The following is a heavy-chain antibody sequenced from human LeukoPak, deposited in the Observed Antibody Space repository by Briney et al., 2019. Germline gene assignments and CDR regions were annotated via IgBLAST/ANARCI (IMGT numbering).Heavy chain of an antibody. CDR3: ARNEPAVSVVDAFDV. V-gene: IGHV1-2*02. J-gene: IGHJ3*01. CDR2: INPDNGKK. CDR1: GYNFNSYY. D-gene: IGHD1-1*01. Sequence: ASVTVSCKASGYNFNSYYIHWVRQAPGQGLTWMGWINPDNGKKKYAPRFQGRVTMTWDTSINTAYVDLSGLRSDDTAVYYCARNEPAVSVVDAFDVWGQGTVVTVSS.